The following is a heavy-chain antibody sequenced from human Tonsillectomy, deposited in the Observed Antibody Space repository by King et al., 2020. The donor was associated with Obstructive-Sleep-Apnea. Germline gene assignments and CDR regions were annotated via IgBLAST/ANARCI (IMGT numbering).Heavy chain of an antibody. J-gene: IGHJ4*02. CDR3: VRGESGRSSLVDD. CDR1: GFTFSDHY. Sequence: VQLVESGGGLVQPGGSLRLSCAASGFTFSDHYMDWFRQAPGKGLEWVGRIRNRANNYDTHYAASVKGRFTLSRDDSKNSLYVRMSSLKTEDTAVYFCVRGESGRSSLVDDWGQGTLVTASS. D-gene: IGHD1-1*01. V-gene: IGHV3-72*01. CDR2: IRNRANNYDT.